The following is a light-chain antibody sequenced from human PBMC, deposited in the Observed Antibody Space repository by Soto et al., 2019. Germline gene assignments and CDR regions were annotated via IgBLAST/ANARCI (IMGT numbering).Light chain of an antibody. V-gene: IGKV1-39*01. Sequence: DIQMTQSPSSLSASVGDRVTITCRASQSISTSLNWYQQKSGKAPRFLIYVTSRLQRGVPPRFSGSGSGTDFTLTISPLQPEDFATYFCQQTYTTPYTFGQGTRLEIK. CDR2: VTS. J-gene: IGKJ5*01. CDR1: QSISTS. CDR3: QQTYTTPYT.